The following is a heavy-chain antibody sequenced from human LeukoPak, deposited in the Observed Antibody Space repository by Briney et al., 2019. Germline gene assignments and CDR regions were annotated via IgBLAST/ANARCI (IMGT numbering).Heavy chain of an antibody. J-gene: IGHJ5*02. CDR2: IYYSGNT. Sequence: PSETLSLTCTVSGGSISSYYWSWIRQPPGKGLEWSGYIYYSGNTNYNPSLKSRVTISVDTSKNQFSLRLSSVTAADTAVYYCARCSGGSCSWFDPWGQGTLVTVSS. CDR1: GGSISSYY. V-gene: IGHV4-59*01. D-gene: IGHD2-15*01. CDR3: ARCSGGSCSWFDP.